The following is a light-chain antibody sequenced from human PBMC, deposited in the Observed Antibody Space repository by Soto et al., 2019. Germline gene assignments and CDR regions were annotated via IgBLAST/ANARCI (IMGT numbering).Light chain of an antibody. J-gene: IGKJ4*01. CDR1: QGVSRK. CDR3: QQYHTWPIS. V-gene: IGKV3-15*01. Sequence: DIVMTQSPATLSVAPGERVTFSCRASQGVSRKLAWYQHKPGQAPRLLISGASTGATGIPARFSGSGSGTEFTLPIRSLHSEDCAIYYCQQYHTWPISFGGGTKV. CDR2: GAS.